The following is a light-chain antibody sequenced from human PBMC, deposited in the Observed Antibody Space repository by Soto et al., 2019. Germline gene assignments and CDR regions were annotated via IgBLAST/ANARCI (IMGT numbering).Light chain of an antibody. V-gene: IGKV1-33*01. CDR3: QQYDKLPFT. J-gene: IGKJ3*01. Sequence: DIQMTQSPSSLSASVGDRVTITCQASQDISNYLNCYQQKPGKAPKLLIYDASNLETGVPSRFSGSGSGTDFTFTISSLQPEDIATYYCQQYDKLPFTFGPGTKVDIK. CDR2: DAS. CDR1: QDISNY.